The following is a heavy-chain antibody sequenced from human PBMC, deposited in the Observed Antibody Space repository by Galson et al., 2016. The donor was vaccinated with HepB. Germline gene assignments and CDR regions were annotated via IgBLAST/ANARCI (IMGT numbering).Heavy chain of an antibody. Sequence: SLRLSCAASGFTFSSYWMHWVRQTPGKGLVWVSHISSDGSTTTYADSVKGRFTISRDNAKSTLYVQMNSLRAEDTAVYYCHTGSCSGGSCFEGYNYDMVVWGQGATVTVSS. D-gene: IGHD2-15*01. CDR3: HTGSCSGGSCFEGYNYDMVV. J-gene: IGHJ6*02. CDR2: ISSDGSTT. V-gene: IGHV3-74*01. CDR1: GFTFSSYW.